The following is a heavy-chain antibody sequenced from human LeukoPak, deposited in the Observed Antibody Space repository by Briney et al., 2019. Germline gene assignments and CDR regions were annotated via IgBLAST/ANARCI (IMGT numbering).Heavy chain of an antibody. CDR3: ARATTRITIFDL. CDR2: FYSGGST. CDR1: GFSVSTNY. V-gene: IGHV3-66*01. D-gene: IGHD5-12*01. J-gene: IGHJ4*02. Sequence: PGGSLRLSCAASGFSVSTNYMSWVRQAPGKGLEWVSAFYSGGSTYYADSVKGRFIISTDNSKNTLYLKMNSLTAEDTAVYYCARATTRITIFDLWGQGTLVTVSS.